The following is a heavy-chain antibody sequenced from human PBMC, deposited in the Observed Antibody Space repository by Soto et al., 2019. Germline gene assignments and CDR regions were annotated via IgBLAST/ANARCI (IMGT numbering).Heavy chain of an antibody. CDR2: VNPSGGST. J-gene: IGHJ1*01. CDR1: GYIFTAYS. D-gene: IGHD2-15*01. Sequence: ASVKVSCKASGYIFTAYSMHWVRQAPGQGLEWMGVVNPSGGSTNYAQKFQGRITMTRDTSKSKVYMDLSSLTSEDAAVYYCAREENCSDGICYSEYFQRWGQGTLVTAPQ. V-gene: IGHV1-46*01. CDR3: AREENCSDGICYSEYFQR.